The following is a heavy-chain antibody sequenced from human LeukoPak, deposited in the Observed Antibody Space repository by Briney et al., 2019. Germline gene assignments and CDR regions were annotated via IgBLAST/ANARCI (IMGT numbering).Heavy chain of an antibody. CDR3: ARGSAAAGTDFEY. J-gene: IGHJ4*02. V-gene: IGHV3-21*01. Sequence: PGGALRLSCAASGFTFSSYEMNWVRQAPGKGLEWVSSISGGSNFIYYADSVRGRFTISRDNAKNSPHLQVNSLRAEDTALYYCARGSAAAGTDFEYWGQGTLVPVSS. CDR1: GFTFSSYE. CDR2: ISGGSNFI. D-gene: IGHD6-13*01.